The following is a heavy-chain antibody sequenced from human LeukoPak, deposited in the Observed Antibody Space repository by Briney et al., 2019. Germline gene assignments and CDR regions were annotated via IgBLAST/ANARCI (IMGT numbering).Heavy chain of an antibody. CDR2: IYSGGST. V-gene: IGHV3-66*01. CDR3: AREYYGSGRTDYYGMDV. D-gene: IGHD3-10*01. CDR1: GFTVSSNY. J-gene: IGHJ6*02. Sequence: GGSLRLSCSASGFTVSSNYMSWVRQAPGKGLEWVSVIYSGGSTYYADSVKGRFTISRDNSKNTLYLQMNSLRAEDTAVYYCAREYYGSGRTDYYGMDVWGQGTTVTVSS.